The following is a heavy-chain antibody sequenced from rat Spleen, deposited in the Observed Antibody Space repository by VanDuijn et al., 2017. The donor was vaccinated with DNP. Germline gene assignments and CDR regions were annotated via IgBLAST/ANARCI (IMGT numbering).Heavy chain of an antibody. D-gene: IGHD1-4*01. V-gene: IGHV2-63*01. J-gene: IGHJ3*01. CDR2: VWYDGDT. Sequence: QVQLKASGPGLVQPSQTLSLTCTVSGFSLTSYNVHWVRQPSGKGPEWMGRVWYDGDTSYNSALKSRLTVRRDTSKNQVFLKMNSLQIDDPGTYYCTREIGYNWFAYWGQGTLVTVSS. CDR3: TREIGYNWFAY. CDR1: GFSLTSYN.